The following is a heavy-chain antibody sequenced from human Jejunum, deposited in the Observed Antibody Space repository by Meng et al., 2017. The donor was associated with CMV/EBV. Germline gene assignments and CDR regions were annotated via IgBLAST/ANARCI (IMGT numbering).Heavy chain of an antibody. CDR1: GSISSYY. D-gene: IGHD2-2*02. CDR3: VRGRCSRTNCYKGAFDF. V-gene: IGHV4-59*01. Sequence: GSISSYYWSWLRQPPGKGLEWIGYISYSGSTNYNPSLKSRVTISIDTSKNQFSLRLSSVTAADTAVYYCVRGRCSRTNCYKGAFDFWSQGTLVTVSS. J-gene: IGHJ4*02. CDR2: ISYSGST.